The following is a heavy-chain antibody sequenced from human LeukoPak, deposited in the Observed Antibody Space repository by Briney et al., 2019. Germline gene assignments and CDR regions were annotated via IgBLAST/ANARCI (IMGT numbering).Heavy chain of an antibody. CDR2: ISSSSSTI. Sequence: GGSLRLSCAASGFTFSSYSMNWVRQAPGKGLEWVSYISSSSSTIYYADSVKGRFTISKDNSKNTLYLQMNSLRAEDTAVYYCATPGIAVAGTGYWGQGTLVTVSS. V-gene: IGHV3-48*01. D-gene: IGHD6-19*01. CDR1: GFTFSSYS. CDR3: ATPGIAVAGTGY. J-gene: IGHJ4*02.